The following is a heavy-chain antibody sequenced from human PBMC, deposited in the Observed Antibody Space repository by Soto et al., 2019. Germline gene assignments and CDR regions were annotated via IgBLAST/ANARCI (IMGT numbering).Heavy chain of an antibody. V-gene: IGHV3-48*02. CDR1: GFTFSSYS. Sequence: GGSLRLSCAASGFTFSSYSMSWVRQAPGKGLEWVSYISSSSSTIYYADSVKGRFTISRDNAKNSLYLQMNSLRDEDTAVYYCARVNYYDSSGYIYGMDVWGQGTTVTVSS. CDR3: ARVNYYDSSGYIYGMDV. CDR2: ISSSSSTI. J-gene: IGHJ6*02. D-gene: IGHD3-22*01.